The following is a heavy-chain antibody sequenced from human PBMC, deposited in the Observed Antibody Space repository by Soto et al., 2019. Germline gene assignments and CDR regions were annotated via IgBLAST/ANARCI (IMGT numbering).Heavy chain of an antibody. D-gene: IGHD3-22*01. J-gene: IGHJ5*02. CDR3: ARDLGTTIAGPPRRETYGGLDP. CDR2: IIPIIGPA. Sequence: QVQLVQSGAEVKRPGSSVKLSCKASGGTFTYYGISWVRQAPGQGLEWMGGIIPIIGPATYAQKFQGRLTITADQSTCTAYMELSSLGSEDTALYYCARDLGTTIAGPPRRETYGGLDPWGQGTLVTVSS. V-gene: IGHV1-69*01. CDR1: GGTFTYYG.